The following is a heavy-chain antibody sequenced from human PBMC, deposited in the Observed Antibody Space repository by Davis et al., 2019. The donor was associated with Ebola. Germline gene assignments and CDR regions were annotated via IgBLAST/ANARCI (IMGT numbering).Heavy chain of an antibody. D-gene: IGHD6-6*01. J-gene: IGHJ4*02. V-gene: IGHV1-18*04. Sequence: ASVKVSCKASGYTFTSYYMHWVRQAPGQGLEWMGWISAYNGNTNYAQKLQGRVTMTTDTSTSTAYMELRSLRSDDTAVYYCARGVVTSIAAPLGYWGQGTLVTVSS. CDR2: ISAYNGNT. CDR3: ARGVVTSIAAPLGY. CDR1: GYTFTSYY.